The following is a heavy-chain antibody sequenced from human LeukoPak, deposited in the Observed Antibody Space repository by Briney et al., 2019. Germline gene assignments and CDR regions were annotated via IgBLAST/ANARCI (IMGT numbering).Heavy chain of an antibody. CDR3: ARRPSGAYDFWSGYHDAFDI. CDR2: IYYSGST. Sequence: SETLSLTCTVSGGSISSYYWSWIRQPPGKGLEWLGYIYYSGSTNYNPSLKSRVTISVDTSKNQFSLKLSSVTAADTAVYYCARRPSGAYDFWSGYHDAFDIWGQGTMVTVSS. CDR1: GGSISSYY. D-gene: IGHD3-3*01. J-gene: IGHJ3*02. V-gene: IGHV4-59*01.